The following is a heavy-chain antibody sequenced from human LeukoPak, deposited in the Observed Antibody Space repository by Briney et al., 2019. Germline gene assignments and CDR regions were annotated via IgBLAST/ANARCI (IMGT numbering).Heavy chain of an antibody. CDR3: ARRSGIAVAGAFDY. J-gene: IGHJ4*02. CDR2: ISGSGDST. V-gene: IGHV3-23*01. Sequence: GGSLRLSCAASGFSFSTYEMIWVRQAPGKGLEWVSGISGSGDSTYYADSVKGRFTISRDNSKNTLYLQMNSLRAEDTAVYYCARRSGIAVAGAFDYWGQGTLVTVSS. CDR1: GFSFSTYE. D-gene: IGHD6-19*01.